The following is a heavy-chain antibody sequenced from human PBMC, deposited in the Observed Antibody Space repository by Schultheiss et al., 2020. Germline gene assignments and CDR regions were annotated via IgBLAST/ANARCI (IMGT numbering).Heavy chain of an antibody. D-gene: IGHD2-2*01. Sequence: GESLKISCAASGFTFSSYGMHWVRQAPGKGLEWVAVIWYDGSNKYYADSVKGRFTISRDNSKNTLYLQMNSLRAEDTAVYYCARGLIVVVPAAIQGGDAFDIWGQGTMVTVAS. CDR2: IWYDGSNK. CDR3: ARGLIVVVPAAIQGGDAFDI. J-gene: IGHJ3*02. V-gene: IGHV3-33*01. CDR1: GFTFSSYG.